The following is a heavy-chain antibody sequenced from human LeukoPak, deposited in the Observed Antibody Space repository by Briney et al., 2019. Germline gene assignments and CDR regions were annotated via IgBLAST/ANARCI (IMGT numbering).Heavy chain of an antibody. J-gene: IGHJ4*02. Sequence: GGSLRLSCAASGFTFSSYSMNWVRQAPGKGLEWVSSISSSSSYIYYADSVKGRFTISRDNAKNSLYLQMNSLRAEDTAVYYCARGPWGDIVVVPAALLDYWGQGTLVTVSS. CDR2: ISSSSSYI. D-gene: IGHD2-2*01. CDR1: GFTFSSYS. CDR3: ARGPWGDIVVVPAALLDY. V-gene: IGHV3-21*01.